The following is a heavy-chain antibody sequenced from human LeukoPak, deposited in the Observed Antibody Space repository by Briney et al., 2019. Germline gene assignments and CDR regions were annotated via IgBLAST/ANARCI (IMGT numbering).Heavy chain of an antibody. V-gene: IGHV3-9*01. CDR1: GFTFDDYA. J-gene: IGHJ4*02. Sequence: GGSLRLSCAASGFTFDDYAMHWVRQAPGKGLEWVSGISWNSGSIGYADSVKGRFTISRDNAKNSLYLQMNSLRAEDTAVYYCARDGDSSGWYGALYYFDYWGQGTLVTVSS. D-gene: IGHD6-19*01. CDR2: ISWNSGSI. CDR3: ARDGDSSGWYGALYYFDY.